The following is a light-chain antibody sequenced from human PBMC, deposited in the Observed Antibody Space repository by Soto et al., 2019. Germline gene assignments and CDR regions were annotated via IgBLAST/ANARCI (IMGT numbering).Light chain of an antibody. CDR2: HNN. CDR1: SSNIGADFD. CDR3: QSRDSSLSSSWV. V-gene: IGLV1-40*01. Sequence: VLTHPPSVSGAPWQRVTISCTGSSSNIGADFDVHWYQHLPGTAPKLLISHNNNRPSGVPDRFSGSKSGTSASLAITGLQADDEAVYYCQSRDSSLSSSWVFGGGTQLTVL. J-gene: IGLJ3*02.